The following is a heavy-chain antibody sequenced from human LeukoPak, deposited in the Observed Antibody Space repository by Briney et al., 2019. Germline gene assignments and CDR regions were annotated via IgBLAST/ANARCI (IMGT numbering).Heavy chain of an antibody. CDR1: GGSFSGYY. V-gene: IGHV4-34*01. Sequence: SETLSLTCAVYGGSFSGYYWSWIRQSPGKGLEWIGEIDRRGSTNYNPSLKSRVTISIDTSKNQFSLKLSSVTAADTAVYYCAREVIAAAGTFDAFDIWGQGTMVTVSS. J-gene: IGHJ3*02. CDR2: IDRRGST. CDR3: AREVIAAAGTFDAFDI. D-gene: IGHD6-13*01.